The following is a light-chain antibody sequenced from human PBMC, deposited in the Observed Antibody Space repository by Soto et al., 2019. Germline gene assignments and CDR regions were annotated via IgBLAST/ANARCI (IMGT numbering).Light chain of an antibody. J-gene: IGKJ4*01. CDR1: QTIRPF. CDR3: QQGFNPPLT. Sequence: DIQLTQSPSSVSASRGDRATIACRSSQTIRPFLNWYQQQPGLAPKLLIYAGSTLQSGVPARFRGGGVPARFRGAGSGTAFTLTITSREPEDCGPYFCQQGFNPPLTFGGGTRVDIK. V-gene: IGKV1-39*01. CDR2: AGS.